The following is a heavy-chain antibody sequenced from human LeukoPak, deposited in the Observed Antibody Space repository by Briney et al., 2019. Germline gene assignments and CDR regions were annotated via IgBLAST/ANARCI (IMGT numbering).Heavy chain of an antibody. J-gene: IGHJ6*02. D-gene: IGHD4-17*01. CDR1: GFTFSSYG. CDR3: AKNYGDYVLYYYGMDV. V-gene: IGHV3-30*18. CDR2: ISYDGSNK. Sequence: GGSLRLSCAASGFTFSSYGMHWVRQAPGKGLEWVAAISYDGSNKYYADSVKGRFTISRDNSKNTLYLQMNSLRAEDTAVYYCAKNYGDYVLYYYGMDVWGQGTTVTVSS.